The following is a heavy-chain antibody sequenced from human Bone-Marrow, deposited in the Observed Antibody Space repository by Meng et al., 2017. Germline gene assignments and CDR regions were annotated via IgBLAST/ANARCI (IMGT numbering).Heavy chain of an antibody. V-gene: IGHV1-58*01. D-gene: IGHD3-10*01. Sequence: SVKVSCKASGFTFTSAVQWPRQARGQRPEGRGGIVIGSGDTKYAQKFQQRGTITRDTSTNTAYMELSSRKSDDMAVYYCATDLGRGSVQFDYWGQGTPVTVSS. CDR2: IVIGSGDT. CDR3: ATDLGRGSVQFDY. CDR1: GFTFTSA. J-gene: IGHJ4*02.